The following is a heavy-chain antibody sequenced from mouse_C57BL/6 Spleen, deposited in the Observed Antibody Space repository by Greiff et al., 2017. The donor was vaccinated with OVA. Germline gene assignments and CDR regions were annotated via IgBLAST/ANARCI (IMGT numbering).Heavy chain of an antibody. V-gene: IGHV1-52*01. CDR3: AREDYYGSSYGYFDV. CDR2: IDPSDSET. D-gene: IGHD1-1*01. CDR1: GYTFTSYW. Sequence: QVQLQQPGAELVRPGSSVKLSCKASGYTFTSYWMHWVKQRPIQGLEWIGNIDPSDSETHYNQKFKDKAKLTVDKSSSTAYMQLSSLSSEDSAVYYCAREDYYGSSYGYFDVWGTGTTVTVSS. J-gene: IGHJ1*03.